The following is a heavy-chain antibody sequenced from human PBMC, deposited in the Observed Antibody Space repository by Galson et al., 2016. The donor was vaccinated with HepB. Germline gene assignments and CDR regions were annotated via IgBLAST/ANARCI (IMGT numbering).Heavy chain of an antibody. CDR2: IKEDGTEK. CDR3: AREGLADGSYFDY. D-gene: IGHD5-24*01. Sequence: SLRPSCAASGFTCTNYWMTWVRQAPGKGLEWVANIKEDGTEKCYADSVKGRFTISRDNARNSLYLQMNSLRAEDTGIYYCAREGLADGSYFDYWGRGTLVTVS. V-gene: IGHV3-7*01. CDR1: GFTCTNYW. J-gene: IGHJ4*02.